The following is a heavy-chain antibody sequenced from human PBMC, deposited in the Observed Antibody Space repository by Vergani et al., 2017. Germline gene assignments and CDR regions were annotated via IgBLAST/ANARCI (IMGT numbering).Heavy chain of an antibody. D-gene: IGHD3-22*01. CDR2: INPSGGST. Sequence: QVQLVQSGAEVKKPGASVKVSCKASGYTFTSYYMHWVRQAPGQGLEWMGIINPSGGSTSYAQKFQGRVTMTRDTSTSTVYMELSSLRSEDTAVYYCARVVGSKDSSGYYLSEIEDAFDIWGQGTMVTVSS. CDR3: ARVVGSKDSSGYYLSEIEDAFDI. CDR1: GYTFTSYY. V-gene: IGHV1-46*03. J-gene: IGHJ3*02.